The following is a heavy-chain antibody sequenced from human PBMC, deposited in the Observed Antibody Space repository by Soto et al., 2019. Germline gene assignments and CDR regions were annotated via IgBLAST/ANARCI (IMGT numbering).Heavy chain of an antibody. V-gene: IGHV4-59*01. CDR1: GGSISGYY. CDR3: ARDRGSYADWFFDL. CDR2: IYYSGST. J-gene: IGHJ2*01. D-gene: IGHD2-2*01. Sequence: SETLSLTCTVSGGSISGYYWSWIRQPPGKGLEWIGYIYYSGSTNYNPSLKSRVTISEDTSKNQLSLKLSSVTAADTAIYYCARDRGSYADWFFDLWGRGTLVTVSS.